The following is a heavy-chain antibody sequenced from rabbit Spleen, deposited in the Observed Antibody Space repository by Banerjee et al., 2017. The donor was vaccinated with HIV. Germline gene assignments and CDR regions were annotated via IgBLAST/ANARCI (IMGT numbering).Heavy chain of an antibody. V-gene: IGHV1S45*01. D-gene: IGHD1-1*01. Sequence: QQQLVESGGGLVKPGASLTLTCKASGFSLTYNYVMCWVRQAPGKGLEWIACINSSTGTTVYASWAKGRFTISKTSSTTVTLQMTRLTAADTATYLCARDASGGYWYFGLWGQGTLVTVS. J-gene: IGHJ3*01. CDR2: INSSTGTT. CDR3: ARDASGGYWYFGL. CDR1: GFSLTYNYV.